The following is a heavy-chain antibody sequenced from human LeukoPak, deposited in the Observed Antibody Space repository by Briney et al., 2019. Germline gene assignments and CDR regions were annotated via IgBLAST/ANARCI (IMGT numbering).Heavy chain of an antibody. V-gene: IGHV4-31*03. J-gene: IGHJ3*02. D-gene: IGHD5-24*01. Sequence: SETLSLTCTVSGDSFAGGGYYWTWIRQHAGKGLEWIGHIYYSGSTYYNPSLKSRVTISVDTSKNQFSLKLSSVTAADTAVYYCARDELERGAFDIWGQGTMVTVSS. CDR3: ARDELERGAFDI. CDR2: IYYSGST. CDR1: GDSFAGGGYY.